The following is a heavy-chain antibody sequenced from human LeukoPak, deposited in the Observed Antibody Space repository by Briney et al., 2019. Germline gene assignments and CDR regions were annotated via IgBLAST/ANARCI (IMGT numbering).Heavy chain of an antibody. CDR3: ARDQYCSSTSCYGGNY. V-gene: IGHV1-46*01. CDR1: GYTFTSYY. Sequence: ASVKVSCKASGYTFTSYYMHWVRQAPGQGLEWMGIINPSGGSTSYAQKFQGRVTITADESTSTAYMELSSLRSEDTAVYYCARDQYCSSTSCYGGNYWGQGTLVTVSS. D-gene: IGHD2-2*01. J-gene: IGHJ4*02. CDR2: INPSGGST.